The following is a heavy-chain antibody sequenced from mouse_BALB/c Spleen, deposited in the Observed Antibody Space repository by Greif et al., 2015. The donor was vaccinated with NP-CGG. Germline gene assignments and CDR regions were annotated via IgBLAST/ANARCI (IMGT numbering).Heavy chain of an antibody. CDR3: ARSGNSGYVRYAMDY. J-gene: IGHJ4*01. V-gene: IGHV1-9*01. CDR1: GYTFSSYW. D-gene: IGHD3-1*01. Sequence: QVQLKQSGAELMKPGASVKISCKATGYTFSSYWIEWVKQRPGHGLEWIGEILPGSGSTNYNEKFKGKATFTADTSSNTACMQLSSLTSEDSAVYYCARSGNSGYVRYAMDYWGQGTSVTVSS. CDR2: ILPGSGST.